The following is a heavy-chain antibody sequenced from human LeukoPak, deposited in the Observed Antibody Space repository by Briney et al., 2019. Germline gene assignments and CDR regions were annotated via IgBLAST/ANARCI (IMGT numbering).Heavy chain of an antibody. Sequence: SVKVSCKASGGTFSSYAISWVRQAPGQGLEWMGRIIPIFGIANYAQKFQGRVTITADKSTSTAYMELSSLRSEDTAVYYCAREGSIVLWVAAKPNWFNPWGQETLVTVSS. D-gene: IGHD2-15*01. CDR1: GGTFSSYA. J-gene: IGHJ5*02. CDR3: AREGSIVLWVAAKPNWFNP. CDR2: IIPIFGIA. V-gene: IGHV1-69*04.